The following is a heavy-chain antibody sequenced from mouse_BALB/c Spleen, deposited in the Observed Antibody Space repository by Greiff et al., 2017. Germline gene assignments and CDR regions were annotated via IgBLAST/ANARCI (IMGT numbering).Heavy chain of an antibody. CDR1: GYSITSDYA. Sequence: DVKLQESGPGLVKPSQSLSLTCTVTGYSITSDYAWNWIRQFPGNKLEWMGYISYSGSTSYNPSLKSRISITRDTSKNQFFLQLNSVTTEDTATYYCARYDYDDYYAMDYWGQGTSVTVSS. D-gene: IGHD2-4*01. V-gene: IGHV3-2*02. J-gene: IGHJ4*01. CDR3: ARYDYDDYYAMDY. CDR2: ISYSGST.